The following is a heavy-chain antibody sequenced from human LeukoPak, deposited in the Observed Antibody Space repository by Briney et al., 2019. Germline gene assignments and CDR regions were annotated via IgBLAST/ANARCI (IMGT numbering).Heavy chain of an antibody. CDR1: GFTFSNYW. V-gene: IGHV3-74*01. Sequence: GGSLRLSCAASGFTFSNYWMHWVRQAPGKGLVWVSRVNSDGSSTTYADSVKGRFTISRDNAKNTLYLQMSSLRAEDTAVYYCARGGVTRAPNYYWGQGTLVTVSS. D-gene: IGHD2-8*02. CDR2: VNSDGSST. J-gene: IGHJ4*02. CDR3: ARGGVTRAPNYY.